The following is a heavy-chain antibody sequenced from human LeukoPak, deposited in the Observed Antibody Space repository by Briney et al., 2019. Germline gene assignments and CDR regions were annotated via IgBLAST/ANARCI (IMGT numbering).Heavy chain of an antibody. CDR3: AKAGITMVRGVSLTGY. Sequence: GGSLRLSCAASGFTFSSYGMHWVRQAPGKGLEWVAVMSYDGSNKYYADSVKGRFTISRDNSKNTLYLQMNSLRAEDTAVYYCAKAGITMVRGVSLTGYWGQGTLVTVSS. CDR2: MSYDGSNK. V-gene: IGHV3-30*18. J-gene: IGHJ4*02. D-gene: IGHD3-10*01. CDR1: GFTFSSYG.